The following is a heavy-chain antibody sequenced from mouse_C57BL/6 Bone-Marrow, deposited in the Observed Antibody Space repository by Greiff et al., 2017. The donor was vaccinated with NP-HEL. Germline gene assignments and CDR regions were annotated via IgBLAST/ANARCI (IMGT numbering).Heavy chain of an antibody. D-gene: IGHD1-1*01. CDR2: INPSSGYT. CDR3: AVITTVVGPYFDY. V-gene: IGHV1-7*01. J-gene: IGHJ2*01. CDR1: GYTFTSYW. Sequence: QVQLKESGAELAKPGASVKLSCKASGYTFTSYWMHWVKQRPGQGLEWIGYINPSSGYTKYNQKFKDKATLTADKSSSTAYMQLSSLTYEDSAVYYCAVITTVVGPYFDYWGQGTTLTVSS.